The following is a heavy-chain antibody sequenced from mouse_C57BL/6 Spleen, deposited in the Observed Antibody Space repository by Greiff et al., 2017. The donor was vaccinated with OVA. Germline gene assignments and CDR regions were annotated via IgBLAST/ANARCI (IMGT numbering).Heavy chain of an antibody. CDR3: ARAYYSNYDAMDY. Sequence: QVQLQQPGAELVRPGSSVKLSCKASGYTFTSYWMHWVKQRPIQGLEWIGNIDPSDSEPHYNQKFKDKATLTVDKSSSTAYMQLSSLTSEDSAVYYCARAYYSNYDAMDYWGQGTSVTVSS. J-gene: IGHJ4*01. CDR1: GYTFTSYW. D-gene: IGHD2-5*01. V-gene: IGHV1-52*01. CDR2: IDPSDSEP.